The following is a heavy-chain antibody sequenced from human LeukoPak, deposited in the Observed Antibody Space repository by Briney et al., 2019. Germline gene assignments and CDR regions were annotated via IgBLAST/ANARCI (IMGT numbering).Heavy chain of an antibody. CDR3: ARDWQGYSSGWYSGTSEYFQH. CDR1: GFTFSSYW. D-gene: IGHD6-19*01. V-gene: IGHV3-74*01. Sequence: GGSLRLSCAASGFTFSSYWMHWVRQAPGKGLVWVSRINSDGSSTSYADSVKGRFTISRDNAKNTLYLQMNSLRAEDTAVYYCARDWQGYSSGWYSGTSEYFQHWGQGTLVTVSS. J-gene: IGHJ1*01. CDR2: INSDGSST.